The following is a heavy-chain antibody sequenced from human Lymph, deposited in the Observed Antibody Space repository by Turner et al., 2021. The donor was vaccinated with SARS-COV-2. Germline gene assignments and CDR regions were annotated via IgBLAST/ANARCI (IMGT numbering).Heavy chain of an antibody. CDR3: ARDFGGYLGY. J-gene: IGHJ4*02. CDR2: ISYDGNNK. CDR1: RFTFSTYA. D-gene: IGHD3-16*01. V-gene: IGHV3-30-3*01. Sequence: VQLVESGGGVVQPGRSLRLSCAASRFTFSTYAMHWVRQAPVKGLEWVALISYDGNNKYYADSVKGRFTISRDNSKNTLYLQMNSLRTEDTAVYYCARDFGGYLGYWGQGTLVTVSS.